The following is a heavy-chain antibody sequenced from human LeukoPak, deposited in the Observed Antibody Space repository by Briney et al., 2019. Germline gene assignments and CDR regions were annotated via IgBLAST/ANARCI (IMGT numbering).Heavy chain of an antibody. CDR1: GFPFDDFS. J-gene: IGHJ5*02. Sequence: GRSLRLSCAASGFPFDDFSMHWVRQPPGKGLEWVSGISWNSGNIGYADSVKGRFTISRDNSKNTLYLQMNSLRAEDTAVYYCARVGAGYSSGWSRGRGYNWFDPWGQGTLVTVSS. D-gene: IGHD6-19*01. V-gene: IGHV3-9*01. CDR2: ISWNSGNI. CDR3: ARVGAGYSSGWSRGRGYNWFDP.